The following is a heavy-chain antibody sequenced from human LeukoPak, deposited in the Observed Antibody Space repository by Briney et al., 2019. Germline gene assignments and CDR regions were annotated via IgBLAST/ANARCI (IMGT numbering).Heavy chain of an antibody. Sequence: ASVKVSCKVSGYTLTELSTHWVRQAPGKGLEWMGGFDPEDGETIYAQKFQGRVTMTEDTSTDTAYMELSSLRSEDTAVYYCATGVITMVRGALDYWGQGTLVTVSS. D-gene: IGHD3-10*01. CDR1: GYTLTELS. V-gene: IGHV1-24*01. CDR2: FDPEDGET. J-gene: IGHJ4*02. CDR3: ATGVITMVRGALDY.